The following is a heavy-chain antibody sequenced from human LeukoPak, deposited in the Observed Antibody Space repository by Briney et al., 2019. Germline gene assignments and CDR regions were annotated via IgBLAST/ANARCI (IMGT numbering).Heavy chain of an antibody. CDR2: INHSGST. J-gene: IGHJ6*03. Sequence: SETLSLTCAVYGGSFSGYYWSWIRQPPGKGLEWIGEINHSGSTNYNPSLKSRVTISVDTSKNQFSLKLSSVTAADTAVYYCVYMDVWGKGTTVTVSS. CDR3: VYMDV. CDR1: GGSFSGYY. V-gene: IGHV4-34*01.